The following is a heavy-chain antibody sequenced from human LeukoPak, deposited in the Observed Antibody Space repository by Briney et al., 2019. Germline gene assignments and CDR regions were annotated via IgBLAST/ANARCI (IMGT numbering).Heavy chain of an antibody. CDR1: GFTFSSYS. V-gene: IGHV3-48*01. CDR2: ISSSSSTI. J-gene: IGHJ3*02. D-gene: IGHD1-26*01. Sequence: QTGGSLRLSCAASGFTFSSYSMNWVRQAPGKGLEWVSYISSSSSTIYYAASVKGRFTISRDNSKNSLYLQMSSLRAEDTAVYYCARGETFDIWGQGTMVSVSA. CDR3: ARGETFDI.